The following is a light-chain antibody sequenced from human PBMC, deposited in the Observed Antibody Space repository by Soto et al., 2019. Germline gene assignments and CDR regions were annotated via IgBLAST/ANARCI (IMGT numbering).Light chain of an antibody. J-gene: IGLJ3*02. V-gene: IGLV2-14*01. CDR1: SSDVGGNKY. CDR2: EVS. Sequence: QSALTQPASESGSPGQSITISCTGTSSDVGGNKYVSWYQHHPGKAPKLMTYEVSNRPSGVSNRFSGSKSGNTASLTISGLQAEDEADYYCSSYTGSSTLVVFGGGTKLTVL. CDR3: SSYTGSSTLVV.